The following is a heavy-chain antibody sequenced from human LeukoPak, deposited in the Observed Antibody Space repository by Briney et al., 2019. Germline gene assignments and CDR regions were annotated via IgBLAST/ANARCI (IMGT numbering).Heavy chain of an antibody. Sequence: SVKVSCKASGGTFSSYAISWVRQAPGQGLEWMGGIIPIFGTANYAQRFQGRVTITTDESTSTAYMELSSLRSEDTAMYYCCSGEDAFDIWGQGTMVTVSS. CDR3: CSGEDAFDI. D-gene: IGHD2-15*01. J-gene: IGHJ3*02. CDR1: GGTFSSYA. V-gene: IGHV1-69*05. CDR2: IIPIFGTA.